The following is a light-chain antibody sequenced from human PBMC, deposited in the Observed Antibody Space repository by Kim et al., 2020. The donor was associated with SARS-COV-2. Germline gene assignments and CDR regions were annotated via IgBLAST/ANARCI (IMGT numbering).Light chain of an antibody. CDR1: QSISRS. V-gene: IGKV1-5*03. Sequence: ASVGDRVTITCRASQSISRSLAWYQQKPGKAPKLLIYKASSLESGVPSRFSGSGSGTEFTLTISSLQPDDFATYYCQQCNAYSLTFGGGTKVDIK. J-gene: IGKJ4*01. CDR3: QQCNAYSLT. CDR2: KAS.